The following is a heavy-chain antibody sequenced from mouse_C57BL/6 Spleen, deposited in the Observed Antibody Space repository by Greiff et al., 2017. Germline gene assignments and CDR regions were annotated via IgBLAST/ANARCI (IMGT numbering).Heavy chain of an antibody. CDR1: GYAFSSSW. Sequence: VKLMESGPELVKPGASVKISCKASGYAFSSSWMNWVKQRPGKGLEWIGRIYPGDGDTNYNGKFQGKATLTADKSSSTAYMQLSSLTSEDSAVYFCAREDDGYSFDYWGQGTTLTVSS. V-gene: IGHV1-82*01. CDR2: IYPGDGDT. J-gene: IGHJ2*01. D-gene: IGHD2-3*01. CDR3: AREDDGYSFDY.